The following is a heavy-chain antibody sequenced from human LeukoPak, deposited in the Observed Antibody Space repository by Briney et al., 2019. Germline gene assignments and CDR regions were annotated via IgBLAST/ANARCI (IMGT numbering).Heavy chain of an antibody. CDR2: INHSGST. CDR3: AGSSSPGVFDF. CDR1: GGSFSGYY. D-gene: IGHD6-6*01. V-gene: IGHV4-34*01. J-gene: IGHJ4*02. Sequence: SETLSLTCAAYGGSFSGYYWSWIRQPPGKGLEWIGEINHSGSTNYNPSLKSRVTISVDTSKNQFSLKLSSVTAADTAVYYCAGSSSPGVFDFWGQGTLVTVSS.